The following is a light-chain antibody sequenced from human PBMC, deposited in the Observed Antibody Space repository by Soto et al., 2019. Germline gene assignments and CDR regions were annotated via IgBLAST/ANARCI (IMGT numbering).Light chain of an antibody. Sequence: EIVLTQSPATLSLSPGERATLSCRASQSISGNLAWYQQKPGQAPRLLIYDASSRATGIPARFSGSGSGTDFTLTISSLEPEDFAIYYCQQRSNWPAFGGGTKVEIK. CDR2: DAS. CDR3: QQRSNWPA. J-gene: IGKJ4*01. V-gene: IGKV3-11*01. CDR1: QSISGN.